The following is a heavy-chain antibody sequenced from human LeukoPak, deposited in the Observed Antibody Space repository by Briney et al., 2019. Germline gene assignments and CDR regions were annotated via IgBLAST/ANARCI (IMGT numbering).Heavy chain of an antibody. CDR1: GGSISSYY. J-gene: IGHJ3*02. D-gene: IGHD3-16*01. CDR3: ASLLGEGDAFDI. V-gene: IGHV4-59*08. Sequence: PSETLSLTCTVSGGSISSYYWSWLRQPPGKGLEWIGYIYYSGSTNYNPSLKSRVTISVDTSKNQFSLKLSSVTAADTAVYYCASLLGEGDAFDIWGQGTMVTVSS. CDR2: IYYSGST.